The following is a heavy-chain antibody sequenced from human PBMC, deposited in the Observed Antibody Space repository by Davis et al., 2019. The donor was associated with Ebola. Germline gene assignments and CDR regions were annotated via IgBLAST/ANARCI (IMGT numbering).Heavy chain of an antibody. Sequence: GGSLRLSCAASGFTVSSNYMSWVRQAPGKGLEWVSVIYSGGSTYYADSVKGRFTISRDNSKNTLYLQMNSLRAEDTAVYYCARDLTMVRGVPDYWGQGTLVTVSS. V-gene: IGHV3-53*05. CDR1: GFTVSSNY. D-gene: IGHD3-10*01. CDR3: ARDLTMVRGVPDY. J-gene: IGHJ4*02. CDR2: IYSGGST.